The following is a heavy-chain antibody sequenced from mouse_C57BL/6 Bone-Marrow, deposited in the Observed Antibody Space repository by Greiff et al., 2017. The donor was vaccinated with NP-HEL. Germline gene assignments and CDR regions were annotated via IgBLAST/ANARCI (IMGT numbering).Heavy chain of an antibody. CDR3: ERVKLRLRYFDY. CDR1: GYTFTSYG. Sequence: QVQLQQSGAELARPGASVKLSCKASGYTFTSYGISWVKQRTGQGLEWIGAIYPRSGNTYYNEKFKGKATLTADKSSSTAYMELRSLTSEDSAVYFCERVKLRLRYFDYWGQGTTLTVAS. D-gene: IGHD3-2*02. V-gene: IGHV1-81*01. J-gene: IGHJ2*01. CDR2: IYPRSGNT.